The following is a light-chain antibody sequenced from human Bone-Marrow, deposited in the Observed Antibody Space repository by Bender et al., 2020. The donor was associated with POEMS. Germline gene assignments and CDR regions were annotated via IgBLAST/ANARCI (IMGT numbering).Light chain of an antibody. J-gene: IGLJ2*01. V-gene: IGLV3-1*01. Sequence: SYEVTQPPSVSVSPGQTASIACSGDKMGDRYVAWYQQKPGQSPVLVIYEDVKRPSGIPERFSGSNSGNTASLTISGTQAMDEAVYFCQAWVRSQAVFGGGTKLTVL. CDR2: EDV. CDR1: KMGDRY. CDR3: QAWVRSQAV.